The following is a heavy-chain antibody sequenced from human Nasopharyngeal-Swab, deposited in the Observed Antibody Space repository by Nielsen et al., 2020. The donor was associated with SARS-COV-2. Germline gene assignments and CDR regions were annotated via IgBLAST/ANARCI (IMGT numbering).Heavy chain of an antibody. CDR2: ISGDSDST. V-gene: IGHV3-23*01. CDR3: ATSYYYDSSGPMGVLDY. J-gene: IGHJ4*02. D-gene: IGHD3-22*01. Sequence: GESLKISCAASGFTFSNFAMSWVRQAPGKGLEWVSVISGDSDSTYYTDSVRGRFTISRDNSKNTLYLQMNSLRAEDTAVYYCATSYYYDSSGPMGVLDYWGQGTLVTVSS. CDR1: GFTFSNFA.